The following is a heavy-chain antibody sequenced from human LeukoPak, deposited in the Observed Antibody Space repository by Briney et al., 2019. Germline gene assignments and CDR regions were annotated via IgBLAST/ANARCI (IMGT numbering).Heavy chain of an antibody. CDR1: VFTFSSFG. CDR2: IWFDGSNI. J-gene: IGHJ4*02. D-gene: IGHD1-26*01. Sequence: PGGSLRLSCAVSVFTFSSFGMHWVRQAPPKGLEWVAVIWFDGSNIYYADFVKGRFTISRDNSKNTLYLQTNSRRAEDTAMYHCARDRIESGSYFFDYWGQGTLVTVPS. V-gene: IGHV3-33*01. CDR3: ARDRIESGSYFFDY.